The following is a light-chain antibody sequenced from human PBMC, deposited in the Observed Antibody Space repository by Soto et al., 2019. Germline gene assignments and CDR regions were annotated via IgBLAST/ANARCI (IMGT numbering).Light chain of an antibody. V-gene: IGKV1-5*03. Sequence: SVGNGFTITCRASHTISSWLAWYQQKPGKAPKLLIYKASTLKSGVPSRFSGSGSGTEFTLTIVSPLPVDRSTDFWQLDTVYSELLGHGTKVDIK. CDR1: HTISSW. J-gene: IGKJ1*01. CDR3: QLDTVYSEL. CDR2: KAS.